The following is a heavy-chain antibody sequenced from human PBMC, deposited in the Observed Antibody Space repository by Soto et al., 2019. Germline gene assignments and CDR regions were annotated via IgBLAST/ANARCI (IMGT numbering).Heavy chain of an antibody. CDR2: IWYDGSNK. V-gene: IGHV3-33*01. J-gene: IGHJ4*02. CDR3: ARGPDYGDYFDY. CDR1: GFTFSSYG. D-gene: IGHD4-17*01. Sequence: QVQLVESGGGVVQPGRSLRLSCAASGFTFSSYGMHWVRQAPGKGLEWGALIWYDGSNKYYADSVKGRFTLSRDNSKNTLYLQMNSLRAEDTALYYCARGPDYGDYFDYWGQGTLVTVSS.